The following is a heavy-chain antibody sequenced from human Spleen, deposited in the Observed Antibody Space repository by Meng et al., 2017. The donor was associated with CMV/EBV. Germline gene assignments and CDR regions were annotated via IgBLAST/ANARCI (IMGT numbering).Heavy chain of an antibody. Sequence: ASVKVSCKASGYTFTGYYMHWVRQAPGQGLEWMGWINPHSGGTKYAQKVQGRVTMTRDTSISTAYMELSRLRSDDTAVYYCARDDDTSSSRRGMDVWGQGTTVTVSS. CDR2: INPHSGGT. D-gene: IGHD6-13*01. V-gene: IGHV1-2*02. CDR3: ARDDDTSSSRRGMDV. CDR1: GYTFTGYY. J-gene: IGHJ6*02.